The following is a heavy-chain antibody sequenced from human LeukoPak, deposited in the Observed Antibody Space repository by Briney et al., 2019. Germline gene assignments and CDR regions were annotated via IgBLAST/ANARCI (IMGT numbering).Heavy chain of an antibody. CDR3: AKRGSNTWSDFDY. CDR2: IYYSGIT. Sequence: SETLSLTCTVSGGSLSTYYWSWIRQPPGQGLEWIGYIYYSGITNYNPSLKSRATISVDTSKNQFSLKLNSVTAADTDVYYCAKRGSNTWSDFDYWGQGTLVTVSS. V-gene: IGHV4-59*08. D-gene: IGHD6-13*01. J-gene: IGHJ4*02. CDR1: GGSLSTYY.